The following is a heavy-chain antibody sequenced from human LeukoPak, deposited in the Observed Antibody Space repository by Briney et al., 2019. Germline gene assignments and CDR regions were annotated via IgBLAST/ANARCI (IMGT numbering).Heavy chain of an antibody. D-gene: IGHD6-6*01. CDR1: GFTFSAYY. V-gene: IGHV3-11*04. J-gene: IGHJ3*02. CDR3: ARETSSSSWGAFDI. Sequence: GGSLRLSCAASGFTFSAYYMSLIRQAPGKGLEWVSYISISGSTIYYADSVKGRFTISRDNAKNSLYLQMNSLRAEDTAVYYCARETSSSSWGAFDIWGQGTMVTVSS. CDR2: ISISGSTI.